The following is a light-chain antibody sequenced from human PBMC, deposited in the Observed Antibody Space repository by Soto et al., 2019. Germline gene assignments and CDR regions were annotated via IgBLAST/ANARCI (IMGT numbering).Light chain of an antibody. J-gene: IGKJ2*01. CDR1: QSVSSY. CDR3: QQRSNWPPYT. Sequence: EIVLTQSPATLSLSPGERATLSCRASQSVSSYLAWYQQKPGQAPRLLIYDASNRATGIPARFSGSRYGTDFTLTISSLEPEDFAVYYCQQRSNWPPYTFGQGTKLEIK. CDR2: DAS. V-gene: IGKV3-11*01.